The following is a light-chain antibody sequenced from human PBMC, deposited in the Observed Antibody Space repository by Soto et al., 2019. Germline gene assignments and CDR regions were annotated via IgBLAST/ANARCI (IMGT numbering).Light chain of an antibody. V-gene: IGKV3-20*01. CDR3: QQYGNSPTWT. CDR1: QSVNSRF. Sequence: EIVFAQSPGTLSLSPGERATLSCRASQSVNSRFLAWYQQKPGQAPRLLIYGASSRATGIPDRFSGSGSGTDFTLTISRLEPEDFAVYYCQQYGNSPTWTFGQGTKVDIK. J-gene: IGKJ1*01. CDR2: GAS.